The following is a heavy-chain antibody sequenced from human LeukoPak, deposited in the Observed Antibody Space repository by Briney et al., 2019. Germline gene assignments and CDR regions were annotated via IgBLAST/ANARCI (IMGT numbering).Heavy chain of an antibody. CDR1: GYTFTSYG. J-gene: IGHJ4*02. CDR2: ISGYNDNA. Sequence: GASVKVSCKASGYTFTSYGISWVRQAPGQGLEWMGWISGYNDNAKYAQEVLGRVTMTTDTSTSTAYMEVRSPRSDDTAVYYCVRDLGFGALDYWGQGTLVIVSS. D-gene: IGHD4/OR15-4a*01. CDR3: VRDLGFGALDY. V-gene: IGHV1-18*01.